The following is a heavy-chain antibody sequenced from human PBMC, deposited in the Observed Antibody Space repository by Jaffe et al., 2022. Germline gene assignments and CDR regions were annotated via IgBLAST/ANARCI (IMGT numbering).Heavy chain of an antibody. CDR3: VRDRLTWSGYNWFDS. CDR1: GYTFTSFA. CDR2: IHGGNGYT. Sequence: QVQLVQSGAEVKKPGASVKVSCKASGYTFTSFAMQWVRQAPGQSLEWMGWIHGGNGYTKYSQNFQGRVTITRDTSATTVYMELSSLRSEDTAVYYCVRDRLTWSGYNWFDSWGQGTLVTVSS. V-gene: IGHV1-3*01. D-gene: IGHD3-3*01. J-gene: IGHJ5*01.